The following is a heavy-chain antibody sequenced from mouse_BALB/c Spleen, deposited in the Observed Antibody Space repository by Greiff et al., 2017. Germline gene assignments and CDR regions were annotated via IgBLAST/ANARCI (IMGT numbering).Heavy chain of an antibody. J-gene: IGHJ3*01. CDR1: GYTFTSYW. CDR2: INPSNGRT. Sequence: VQLQQPGAELVKPGASVKLSCKASGYTFTSYWMHWVKQRPGQGLEWIGEINPSNGRTNYNEKFKSKATLTVDKSSSTAYMQLSSLTSEDSAVYNCARGDDGYPWFAYRGQGTLVTVSA. V-gene: IGHV1S81*02. D-gene: IGHD2-3*01. CDR3: ARGDDGYPWFAY.